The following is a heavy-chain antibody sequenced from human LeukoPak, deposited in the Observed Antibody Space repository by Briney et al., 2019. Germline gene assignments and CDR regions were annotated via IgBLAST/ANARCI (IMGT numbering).Heavy chain of an antibody. CDR3: ARFYFGPGEYYFDY. V-gene: IGHV6-1*01. J-gene: IGHJ4*02. D-gene: IGHD2/OR15-2a*01. CDR1: GDSVSSNNAA. CDR2: TYYRSQWYN. Sequence: SQTLSLTCAISGDSVSSNNAAWNWIRQSPSRGLEWLGRTYYRSQWYNDYAVSVKSRIAINPDTSKNQFSLQLNSVTPEDTAVYFCARFYFGPGEYYFDYWGQGSLVTVSS.